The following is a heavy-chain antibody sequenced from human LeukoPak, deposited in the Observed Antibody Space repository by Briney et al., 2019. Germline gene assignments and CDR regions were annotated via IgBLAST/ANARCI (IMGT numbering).Heavy chain of an antibody. CDR1: GGSISSSSYY. Sequence: SETLSLTCTVSGGSISSSSYYWGWIRQPPGKGLEWIGSIYYSGSTYYNPSLKSRVTTSVDTSKNQFSLKLSSVTAADTAVYYCARHEYSSGWYYFDYWGQGTLVTVSS. D-gene: IGHD6-19*01. V-gene: IGHV4-39*01. CDR3: ARHEYSSGWYYFDY. CDR2: IYYSGST. J-gene: IGHJ4*02.